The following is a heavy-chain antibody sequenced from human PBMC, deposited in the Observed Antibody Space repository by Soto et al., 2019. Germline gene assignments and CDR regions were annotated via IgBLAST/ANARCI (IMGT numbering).Heavy chain of an antibody. CDR2: ISGSGGST. J-gene: IGHJ4*02. CDR1: GFTFSSYA. D-gene: IGHD6-19*01. CDR3: AKEGYSSGSYDY. V-gene: IGHV3-23*01. Sequence: EVQLLESGGGLVQPGGSLRLSCAASGFTFSSYAMSWVRQAPGKGLEWVSAISGSGGSTYYADSVKGRFTISRDNTKNTLYLQMNSLRAEDTAVYYWAKEGYSSGSYDYWGQGTLVTVSS.